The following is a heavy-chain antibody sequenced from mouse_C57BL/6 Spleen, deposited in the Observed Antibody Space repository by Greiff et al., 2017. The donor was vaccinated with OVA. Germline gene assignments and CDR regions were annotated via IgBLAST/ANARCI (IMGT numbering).Heavy chain of an antibody. Sequence: EVQLQQPGPELVKPGASVKISCKASGYTFTDYYMNWVKQSHGKSLEWIGDINPNNGGTSYNQKFKGKATLTVDKSSSTAYLELRSLTSADSAVYYCARGVDGNDAMDYWGQGTSVTVSS. CDR2: INPNNGGT. CDR1: GYTFTDYY. D-gene: IGHD2-1*01. V-gene: IGHV1-26*01. J-gene: IGHJ4*01. CDR3: ARGVDGNDAMDY.